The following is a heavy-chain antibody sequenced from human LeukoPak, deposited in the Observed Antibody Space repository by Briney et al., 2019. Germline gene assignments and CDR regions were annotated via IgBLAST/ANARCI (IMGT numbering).Heavy chain of an antibody. J-gene: IGHJ4*02. Sequence: GASVKVSCKASGYTFTGYYMHWVRQAPGQGLEWMGRINPNSGGTNYAQKFQGRVTMTRDTSISTAYMELSRLRSDDTAVYYCARVYYDSSGYYYRVFDYWGQGTLVTVSS. D-gene: IGHD3-22*01. CDR2: INPNSGGT. V-gene: IGHV1-2*06. CDR3: ARVYYDSSGYYYRVFDY. CDR1: GYTFTGYY.